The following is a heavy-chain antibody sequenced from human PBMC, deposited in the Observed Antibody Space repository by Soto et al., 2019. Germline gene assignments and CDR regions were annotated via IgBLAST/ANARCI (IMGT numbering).Heavy chain of an antibody. J-gene: IGHJ4*02. Sequence: QMQLVQSGAEVKKTGSTVTVSCKALGNTFTYRYLHWVRQAPGQALDLMGWITPFTGDVHYAQKFQERVTITRDRAINTAYMRMSSLKSEDTAMYYCASGGAGSGPFTWELPDHWGQGTLVTVSS. V-gene: IGHV1-45*02. CDR3: ASGGAGSGPFTWELPDH. D-gene: IGHD1-26*01. CDR1: GNTFTYRY. CDR2: ITPFTGDV.